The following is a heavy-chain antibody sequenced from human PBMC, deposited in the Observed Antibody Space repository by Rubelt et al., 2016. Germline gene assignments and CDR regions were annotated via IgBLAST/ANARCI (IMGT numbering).Heavy chain of an antibody. D-gene: IGHD5-12*01. CDR2: IHYIGST. CDR3: AGRPRYTGYDRFDI. Sequence: QVQLRESGPGLVKPSETLSLTCTVSGVSISGSSYYWGWIRQPPGKGLEWIGSIHYIGSTYYNPFLERRVPLSLDTSMNQVAQARRLWRAADRAVVYGAGRPRYTGYDRFDIWGQGTMVTDSS. V-gene: IGHV4-39*07. CDR1: GVSISGSSYY. J-gene: IGHJ3*02.